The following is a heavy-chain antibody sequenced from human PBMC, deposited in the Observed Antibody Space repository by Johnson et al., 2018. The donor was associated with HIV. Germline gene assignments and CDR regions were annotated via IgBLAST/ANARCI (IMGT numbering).Heavy chain of an antibody. CDR2: IRYDTSNK. CDR3: AKDFSSSWGRAFDI. D-gene: IGHD6-13*01. Sequence: QVQLVESGGGVVQPGGSLRLSCTASGFTFSSFGMHWVRQAPGKGLEWVAFIRYDTSNKYYADSVKGRFTISRDNSGNTLDLQMNSLRAEDTAVYYCAKDFSSSWGRAFDIWGQGTMVTVSS. CDR1: GFTFSSFG. V-gene: IGHV3-30*02. J-gene: IGHJ3*02.